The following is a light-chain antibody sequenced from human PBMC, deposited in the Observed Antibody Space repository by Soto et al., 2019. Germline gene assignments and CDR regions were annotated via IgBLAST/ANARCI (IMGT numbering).Light chain of an antibody. CDR1: QSVNSNY. Sequence: DIVLTQSPGTLSLSPGERATLPCRASQSVNSNYLAWYQQKPGQAPRLLIFGASTRATGISDRFRGSGSGTDFTLTINRLEPEDFAVYYCQQYGRTFGQGTKVDIK. J-gene: IGKJ2*01. CDR2: GAS. V-gene: IGKV3-20*01. CDR3: QQYGRT.